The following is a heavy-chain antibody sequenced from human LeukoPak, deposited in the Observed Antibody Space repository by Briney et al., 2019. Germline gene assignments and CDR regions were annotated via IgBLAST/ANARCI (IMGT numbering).Heavy chain of an antibody. CDR2: ISSSGSTI. CDR1: GFTFSDYY. Sequence: PVGSLRLSCAASGFTFSDYYMSWIRQAPGKGLEWVSYISSSGSTIYYADSVKGRFTISRDNAKNSLYLQMNSLRAEDTAVYYCASADGQQLAPIDYWGQGTLVTVSS. J-gene: IGHJ4*02. CDR3: ASADGQQLAPIDY. D-gene: IGHD6-13*01. V-gene: IGHV3-11*04.